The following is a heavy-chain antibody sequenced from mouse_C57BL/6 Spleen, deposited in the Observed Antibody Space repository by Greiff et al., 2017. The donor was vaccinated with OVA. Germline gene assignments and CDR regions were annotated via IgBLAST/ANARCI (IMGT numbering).Heavy chain of an antibody. CDR2: IDPENGGT. CDR1: GYTFTDYE. D-gene: IGHD2-5*01. Sequence: QVQLQQSGAELVRPGASVTLSCKASGYTFTDYEMHWVKQTPVHGLEWIGAIDPENGGTAYNQKFKGKAILTADKSSSTAYMELRSLTSEDSAVYDCTRSYYSNHGWFDYWGQGTLVTVSA. V-gene: IGHV1-15*01. CDR3: TRSYYSNHGWFDY. J-gene: IGHJ3*01.